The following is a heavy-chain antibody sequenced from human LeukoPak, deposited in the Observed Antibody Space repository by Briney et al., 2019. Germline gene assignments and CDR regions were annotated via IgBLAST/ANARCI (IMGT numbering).Heavy chain of an antibody. CDR1: GDSVSSNSAA. Sequence: SQTLSLTCAISGDSVSSNSAAWNWIRQSPSRGLEWLGRTYYRSKWHNDYAVSVKSRITINPDTSKNQFSLQLNSVTPEDTAVYYCARDGIVVVPAAIIYYYYGMDVWGQGTTVTVSS. J-gene: IGHJ6*02. CDR2: TYYRSKWHN. D-gene: IGHD2-2*02. V-gene: IGHV6-1*01. CDR3: ARDGIVVVPAAIIYYYYGMDV.